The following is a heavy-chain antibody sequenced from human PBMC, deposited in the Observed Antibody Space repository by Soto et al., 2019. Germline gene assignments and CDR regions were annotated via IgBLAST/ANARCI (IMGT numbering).Heavy chain of an antibody. J-gene: IGHJ4*02. V-gene: IGHV3-23*01. D-gene: IGHD5-12*01. Sequence: GGSLRLSCAASGFTFSSYAMSWVRQAPGKGLEWVSAISGSGGSTYYADSVKGRFTISRDNSKNTLYLQMNSLRAEDTAVYYCARDGLKHDRQALWGQGTLVTVSS. CDR1: GFTFSSYA. CDR2: ISGSGGST. CDR3: ARDGLKHDRQAL.